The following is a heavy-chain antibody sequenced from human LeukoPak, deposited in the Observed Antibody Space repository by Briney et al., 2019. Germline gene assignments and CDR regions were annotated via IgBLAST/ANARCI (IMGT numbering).Heavy chain of an antibody. V-gene: IGHV4-34*01. CDR3: ARHAAIVWFGELGEDY. CDR1: GGSFSGYY. Sequence: SETLSLTCAVYGGSFSGYYWSWIRQPPGKGLEWIGEINHSGSTNYNPSLKSRVTISVDTSKNQFSLKLSSVTAADTAVYYCARHAAIVWFGELGEDYWGQGTLVTVSS. D-gene: IGHD3-10*01. J-gene: IGHJ4*02. CDR2: INHSGST.